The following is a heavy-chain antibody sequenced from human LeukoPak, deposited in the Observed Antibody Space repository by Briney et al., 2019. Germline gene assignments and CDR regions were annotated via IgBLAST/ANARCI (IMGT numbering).Heavy chain of an antibody. V-gene: IGHV1-69*05. D-gene: IGHD6-19*01. CDR1: GGTSSSYA. J-gene: IGHJ3*02. Sequence: SVKVSCKASGGTSSSYAISWVRQAPGQGLEWMGGIIPIFGTANYAQKFQGRVTMTRDMSTSTVYMELSSLRSEDTAVYYCARVINRGNKYKAAVAGEDAFDIWGQGTMVTVSS. CDR3: ARVINRGNKYKAAVAGEDAFDI. CDR2: IIPIFGTA.